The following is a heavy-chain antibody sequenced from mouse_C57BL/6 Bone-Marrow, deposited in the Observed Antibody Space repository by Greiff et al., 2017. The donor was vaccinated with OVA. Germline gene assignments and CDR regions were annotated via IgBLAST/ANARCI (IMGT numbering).Heavy chain of an antibody. J-gene: IGHJ4*01. CDR2: IYTGNSDT. V-gene: IGHV1-5*01. CDR1: GYTFTSYW. D-gene: IGHD1-1*01. Sequence: EVKLVESGTVLARPGASVKMSCKTSGYTFTSYWMHWVKQRPGQGLEWIGAIYTGNSDTSYNQKFKGKAKLTAVKSASTAYMELSSLTNEDSAVYYCTRITTVVANNYYAMYHRGQGTSVPVSS. CDR3: TRITTVVANNYYAMYH.